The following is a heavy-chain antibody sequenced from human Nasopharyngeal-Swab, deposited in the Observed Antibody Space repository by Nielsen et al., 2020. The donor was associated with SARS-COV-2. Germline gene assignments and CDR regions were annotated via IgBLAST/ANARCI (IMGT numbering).Heavy chain of an antibody. CDR1: GFTFSSYS. CDR3: ARDLRITIFGVAPYYYYGMDV. D-gene: IGHD3-3*01. CDR2: ISSSSSYI. Sequence: LSLTCAASGFTFSSYSMNWVRQAPGKGLVWVSSISSSSSYIYYADSVKGRFTISRDNAKNSLYLQMNSLRAEDTAVYYCARDLRITIFGVAPYYYYGMDVWGQGTTVTVSS. V-gene: IGHV3-21*01. J-gene: IGHJ6*02.